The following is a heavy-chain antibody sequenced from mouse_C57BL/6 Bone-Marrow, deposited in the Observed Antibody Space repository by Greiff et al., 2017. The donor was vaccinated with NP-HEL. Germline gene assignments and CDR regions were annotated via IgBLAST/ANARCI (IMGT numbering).Heavy chain of an antibody. D-gene: IGHD2-4*01. J-gene: IGHJ3*01. Sequence: QVQLKQSGAELARPGASVKLSCKASGYTFTSYGISWVKQRPGQGLEWIGEIYPRSGNTYYNEKFKGKATLTADKSSSTAYMELRSLTSEDSAVYFCARLRDYDGPWFAYWGQGTLVTVSA. CDR3: ARLRDYDGPWFAY. CDR2: IYPRSGNT. V-gene: IGHV1-81*01. CDR1: GYTFTSYG.